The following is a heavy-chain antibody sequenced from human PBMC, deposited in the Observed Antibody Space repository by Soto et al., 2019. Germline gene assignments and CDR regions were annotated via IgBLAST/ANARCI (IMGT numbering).Heavy chain of an antibody. V-gene: IGHV3-74*01. CDR1: GFTFSDYW. J-gene: IGHJ6*02. Sequence: EVQLVESGGGLVQPGGSLRLPCAASGFTFSDYWMHWVRQAPGKGLVWVSRIKGDASSIAYADSVRGRFTISRDNAKNTLYLQTNSLRAEDTAVYYCARGLRGYYGKDVWGQGTTVTVSS. CDR2: IKGDASSI. CDR3: ARGLRGYYGKDV. D-gene: IGHD4-17*01.